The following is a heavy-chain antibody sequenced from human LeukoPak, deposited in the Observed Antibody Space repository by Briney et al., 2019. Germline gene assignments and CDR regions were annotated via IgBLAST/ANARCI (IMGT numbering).Heavy chain of an antibody. CDR1: GFTFSSHW. CDR3: ARTQGYFDY. V-gene: IGHV3-7*01. CDR2: IKQDGSAK. J-gene: IGHJ4*02. Sequence: PGGSLRLSCAASGFTFSSHWMSWVRQAPGKGLEWVANIKQDGSAKYYADSVKGRFTISRDNSKNTLYLQMNSLRAEDTAVYYCARTQGYFDYWGQGTLVTVSS.